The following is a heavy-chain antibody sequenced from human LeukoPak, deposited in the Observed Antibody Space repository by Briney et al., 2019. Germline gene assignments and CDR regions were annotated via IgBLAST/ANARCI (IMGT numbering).Heavy chain of an antibody. J-gene: IGHJ4*02. CDR3: ARGHDNTGYNYFDY. CDR1: GYTFIDYY. Sequence: ASVKVSYKASGYTFIDYYIHWVRQAPGQGLERMGWINPNSGGTNYAQKFQGRVTMTRDTSINTTFMDLSSLTSDDTAVYYCARGHDNTGYNYFDYWGQGTLVAVSS. V-gene: IGHV1-2*02. D-gene: IGHD3-9*01. CDR2: INPNSGGT.